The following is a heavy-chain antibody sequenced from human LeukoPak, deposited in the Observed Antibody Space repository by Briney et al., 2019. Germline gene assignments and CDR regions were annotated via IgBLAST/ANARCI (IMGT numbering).Heavy chain of an antibody. CDR2: ISSDGSNK. Sequence: HPGGSLRLSCAASGFTVSNYAMHWVRQVRGKGLQWVAAISSDGSNKYYADSVKGQFTISRDNSKNTLYLQMNSLRPEDTAVYYCARKKVEWSLDYWGQGTLVTVSS. CDR1: GFTVSNYA. CDR3: ARKKVEWSLDY. J-gene: IGHJ4*02. D-gene: IGHD3-3*01. V-gene: IGHV3-30*04.